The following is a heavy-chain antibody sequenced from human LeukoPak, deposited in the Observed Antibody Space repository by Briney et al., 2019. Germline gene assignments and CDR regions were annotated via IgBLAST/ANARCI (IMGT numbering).Heavy chain of an antibody. D-gene: IGHD3-3*01. CDR3: ARDRRTSKSPLFWNY. CDR2: INAGNGNT. Sequence: ASVKVSCKASGYTFTSYAMHWVRQAPGQRLEWMGWINAGNGNTKYSQKFQGRVTITRYTSASTAYMELSSLRSEDTAVYYCARDRRTSKSPLFWNYWGQGTLVTVSS. J-gene: IGHJ4*02. V-gene: IGHV1-3*01. CDR1: GYTFTSYA.